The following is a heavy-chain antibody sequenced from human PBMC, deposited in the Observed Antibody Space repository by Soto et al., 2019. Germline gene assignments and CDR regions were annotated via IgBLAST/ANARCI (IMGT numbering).Heavy chain of an antibody. CDR3: ARLNYDIVRAFDI. J-gene: IGHJ3*02. CDR2: ISAYNGNT. CDR1: GYXFTSYG. D-gene: IGHD3-9*01. V-gene: IGHV1-18*01. Sequence: ASVKVSCKASGYXFTSYGISWVRQAPGQGLEWMGWISAYNGNTKYTQKVQGRVTMTTDTSTSTAYMELRSLRSDDTAVFYCARLNYDIVRAFDIWGQGTMVTVSS.